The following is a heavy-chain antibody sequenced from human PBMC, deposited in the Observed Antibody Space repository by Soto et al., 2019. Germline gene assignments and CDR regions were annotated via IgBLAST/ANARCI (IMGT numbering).Heavy chain of an antibody. CDR3: ARVSGYGDYDPDYYYYGMDV. CDR2: INPSGGST. CDR1: GYTFTSYY. D-gene: IGHD4-17*01. V-gene: IGHV1-46*01. J-gene: IGHJ6*02. Sequence: ASVKVSCKASGYTFTSYYMHWVRQAPGQGLEWMGIINPSGGSTSYAQKFQGRVTMTRDTSTSTVYMELSSLRSEDTAVYYCARVSGYGDYDPDYYYYGMDVWGQGTTVTVS.